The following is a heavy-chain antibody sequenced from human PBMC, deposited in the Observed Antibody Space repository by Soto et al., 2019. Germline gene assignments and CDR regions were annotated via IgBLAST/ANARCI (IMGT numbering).Heavy chain of an antibody. Sequence: ASVKVSCKASGYTFTSYGISWVRRAPGQGLEWMGWVSPYNGNTYYAQKLQGRVTMTTDTSTSTAYMELRSLRSDDTAVYYCAREWQWLAGTNWFDPWGQGTLVTVSS. V-gene: IGHV1-18*01. CDR1: GYTFTSYG. D-gene: IGHD6-19*01. J-gene: IGHJ5*02. CDR2: VSPYNGNT. CDR3: AREWQWLAGTNWFDP.